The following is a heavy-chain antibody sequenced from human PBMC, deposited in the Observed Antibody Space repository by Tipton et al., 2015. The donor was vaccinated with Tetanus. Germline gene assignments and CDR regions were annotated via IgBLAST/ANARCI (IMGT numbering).Heavy chain of an antibody. Sequence: TLSLTCTVSGGSISSYYWSWIRQPPGKGLEWIGYIYYSGSTNYNPSLKSRVTISVDTSKNQFSLKLSYVIAADTAVYYCAGAPVEYYDILTGYYISSPYGYWGQGTLVTVSS. D-gene: IGHD3-9*01. CDR2: IYYSGST. J-gene: IGHJ4*02. CDR1: GGSISSYY. CDR3: AGAPVEYYDILTGYYISSPYGY. V-gene: IGHV4-59*01.